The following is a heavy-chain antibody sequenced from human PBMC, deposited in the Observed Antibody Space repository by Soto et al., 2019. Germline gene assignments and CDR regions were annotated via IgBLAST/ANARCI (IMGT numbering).Heavy chain of an antibody. Sequence: SQTLSLTCTVCGGSISSYYWSWIRQPPGKGLEWIGYIYYSGSTNHNPSLKSRVTISVDTSKNQFSLKLSSVTAADTAVYYCARGYSSSWYSDYWGQGTLVTVSS. J-gene: IGHJ4*02. CDR2: IYYSGST. CDR1: GGSISSYY. D-gene: IGHD6-13*01. V-gene: IGHV4-59*01. CDR3: ARGYSSSWYSDY.